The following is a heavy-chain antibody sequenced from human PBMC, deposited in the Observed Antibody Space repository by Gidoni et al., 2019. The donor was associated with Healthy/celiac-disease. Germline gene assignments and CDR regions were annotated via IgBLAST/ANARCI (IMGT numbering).Heavy chain of an antibody. J-gene: IGHJ4*02. CDR1: GGTFSSYA. CDR2: IIPIFGTA. Sequence: QVQLVQSGAAVQQPGSSVKVSCKASGGTFSSYAISWVRQAPGQGLEWMGGIIPIFGTANYEQKFQGRVTITADESTSTAYMELSSLRSEDTAVYYCASLGTRPAADDYWGQGTLVTVSS. CDR3: ASLGTRPAADDY. V-gene: IGHV1-69*01. D-gene: IGHD6-13*01.